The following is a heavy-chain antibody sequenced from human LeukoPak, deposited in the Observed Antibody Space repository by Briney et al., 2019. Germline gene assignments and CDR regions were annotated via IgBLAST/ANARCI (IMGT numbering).Heavy chain of an antibody. CDR1: GFTFSSYW. Sequence: PGGSLRLSCAASGFTFSSYWMSWVRQAPGKGLEWVAVISYDGSNKYYADSVKGRFTISRDNSKNTLYLQMNSLRAEDTAVYYCAKDSCSSTSCYKYGMDVWGQGTTVTVSS. J-gene: IGHJ6*02. CDR3: AKDSCSSTSCYKYGMDV. D-gene: IGHD2-2*02. CDR2: ISYDGSNK. V-gene: IGHV3-30*18.